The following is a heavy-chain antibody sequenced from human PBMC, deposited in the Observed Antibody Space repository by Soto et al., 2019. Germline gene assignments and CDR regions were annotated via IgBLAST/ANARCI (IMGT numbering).Heavy chain of an antibody. V-gene: IGHV4-31*03. CDR2: IYYSGRN. D-gene: IGHD4-17*01. Sequence: QVQLQESGPGLVKPSQTLSLTCTVSGGSISSGGYYWSWLRQHPGKGLEWMGYIYYSGRNYYNPSLKSRVTISVDTSKNQFYLKLSSVTAADTAVYYCARDSTYQYYGGNVGFDYWGQGTLVTVSS. CDR1: GGSISSGGYY. CDR3: ARDSTYQYYGGNVGFDY. J-gene: IGHJ4*02.